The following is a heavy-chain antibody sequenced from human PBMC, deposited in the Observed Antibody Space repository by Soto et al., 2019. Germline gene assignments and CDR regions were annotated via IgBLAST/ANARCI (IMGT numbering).Heavy chain of an antibody. CDR2: IRSKAYGGTT. D-gene: IGHD3-16*01. J-gene: IGHJ4*02. Sequence: GGSLRLSCTASGFTFGDYAMSWFRQAPGKGLEWVGFIRSKAYGGTTEYAASVKGRFTISRDDSKSIAYLQMNSLKTEDTAVYYCTRDGPSAYRYYFDYWGQGTLVTVSS. V-gene: IGHV3-49*03. CDR1: GFTFGDYA. CDR3: TRDGPSAYRYYFDY.